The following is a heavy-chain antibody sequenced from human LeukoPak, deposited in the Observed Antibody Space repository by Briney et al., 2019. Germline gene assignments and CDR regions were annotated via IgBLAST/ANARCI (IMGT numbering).Heavy chain of an antibody. CDR1: GFTFSTYW. CDR2: INTDGSTT. Sequence: GGSLRLSCAASGFTFSTYWIHWVRQAPGKGLVWVSRINTDGSTTNYADAVKGRFTISRDNAKNTLYLQMNSLRVEDTAVYSCARGWYGPDSCGQGTLVTVSS. V-gene: IGHV3-74*01. CDR3: ARGWYGPDS. D-gene: IGHD2-15*01. J-gene: IGHJ5*01.